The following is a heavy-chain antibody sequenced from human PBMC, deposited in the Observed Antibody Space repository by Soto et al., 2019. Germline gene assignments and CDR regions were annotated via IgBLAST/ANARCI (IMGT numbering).Heavy chain of an antibody. V-gene: IGHV3-48*03. CDR3: ARRIWDIAVVVATTRGTFDI. J-gene: IGHJ3*02. CDR2: ISSSGTII. CDR1: GFTFRSFE. D-gene: IGHD2-15*01. Sequence: EVQLVESGGGLVQPGGSLRLSCEASGFTFRSFEMHWVRQAPGKGLEWVSHISSSGTIIYYAESVKGRFTISRDNGKNSLYLQMNSLRAEDTAVYYCARRIWDIAVVVATTRGTFDIWGQGTTVTVSS.